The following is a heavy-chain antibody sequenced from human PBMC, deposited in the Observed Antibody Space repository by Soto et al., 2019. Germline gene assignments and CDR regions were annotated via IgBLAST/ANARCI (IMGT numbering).Heavy chain of an antibody. CDR3: ARGRAAGSSHYFDY. V-gene: IGHV3-21*01. J-gene: IGHJ4*02. CDR1: GFTFSSYS. CDR2: ISSSSSYI. D-gene: IGHD6-6*01. Sequence: EVQLVESGGGLVKPGGSLRLSCAASGFTFSSYSMNWVRQAPGKGLEWVSSISSSSSYIYYADSVKGRFTISGDNAKNSLYLQMNSLRAEDTAVYYCARGRAAGSSHYFDYWGQGTLVTVSS.